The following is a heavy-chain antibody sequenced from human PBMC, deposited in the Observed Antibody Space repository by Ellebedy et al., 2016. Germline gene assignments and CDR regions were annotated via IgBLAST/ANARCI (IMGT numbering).Heavy chain of an antibody. CDR1: GGSINNYY. V-gene: IGHV4-4*07. CDR3: ARGNYVDY. Sequence: SETLSLXCTVSGGSINNYYWSWIRQPAGKGLEWIGRVYSSGSTNYNPSLKSRVTMSVDTSKNQFSLNLSSVTAADTAVYYCARGNYVDYWGQGTLVTVAS. CDR2: VYSSGST. J-gene: IGHJ4*02.